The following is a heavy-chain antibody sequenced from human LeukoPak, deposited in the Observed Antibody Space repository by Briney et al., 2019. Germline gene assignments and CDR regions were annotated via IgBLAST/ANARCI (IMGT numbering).Heavy chain of an antibody. Sequence: SETLSLTCTVSGGSISSYYWSWIRQPPGKGLEWIGYIYYSGSTNYNPSLKSRVTISVDTSKNQFSLKLSSVTAADTAVYYCARDLDYVFDYWGQGTLVTVSS. J-gene: IGHJ4*02. CDR3: ARDLDYVFDY. V-gene: IGHV4-59*01. CDR2: IYYSGST. D-gene: IGHD3-10*02. CDR1: GGSISSYY.